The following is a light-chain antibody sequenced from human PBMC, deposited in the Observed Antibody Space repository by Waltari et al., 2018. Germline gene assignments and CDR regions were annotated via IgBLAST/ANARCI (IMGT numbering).Light chain of an antibody. CDR3: QSADSSGTYVV. Sequence: SSELTQPPSVSVSPGQTARITCSGDALPKQYAPWYQQKPGQAPVLVIYKDSERPSGIPERFSGSSSGTTVTLTISGVQAEDEADYYCQSADSSGTYVVFGGGAKLTVL. CDR1: ALPKQY. J-gene: IGLJ2*01. CDR2: KDS. V-gene: IGLV3-25*03.